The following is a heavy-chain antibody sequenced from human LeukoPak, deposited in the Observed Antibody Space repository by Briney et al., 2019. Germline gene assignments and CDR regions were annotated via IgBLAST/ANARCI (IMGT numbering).Heavy chain of an antibody. CDR3: AKEAPRYCGSTNCYWFDY. Sequence: GGSLRLSCAASGFSFSTYEMNWVRQAPGKGVEWFSCITGSGRTIYYADSVKGRFTISRDNAKNSLYLQMNSLRADDTAVYYCAKEAPRYCGSTNCYWFDYWGQGTLVAVSS. J-gene: IGHJ4*02. CDR1: GFSFSTYE. D-gene: IGHD2-2*01. V-gene: IGHV3-48*03. CDR2: ITGSGRTI.